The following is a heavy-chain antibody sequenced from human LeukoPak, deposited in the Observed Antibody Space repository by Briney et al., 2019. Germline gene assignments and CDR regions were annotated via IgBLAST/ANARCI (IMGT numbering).Heavy chain of an antibody. Sequence: SETLSLTCTVSGGSISSSRYYWGWIRQPPGKGLEWIGSIYYSGSTYYNPSLKSRVTISVDTSKNQFSLKLSSVTAADTAVYYCARLHYYDSSDDGFDPWGQGTLVTVSS. J-gene: IGHJ5*02. CDR1: GGSISSSRYY. V-gene: IGHV4-39*01. CDR2: IYYSGST. D-gene: IGHD3-22*01. CDR3: ARLHYYDSSDDGFDP.